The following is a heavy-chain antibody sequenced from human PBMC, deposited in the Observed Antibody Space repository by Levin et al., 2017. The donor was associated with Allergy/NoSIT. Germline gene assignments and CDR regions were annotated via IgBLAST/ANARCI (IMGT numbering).Heavy chain of an antibody. CDR2: ISSRSSTI. D-gene: IGHD4-17*01. Sequence: GESLKISCAASGFTFSSYSMNWVRQAPGKGLEWVSYISSRSSTIYYADSVKGRFTISRDNAKNSLYLQMNSLRDEDTAVYYCARQGAVTAPYYYYGMDVWGQGTTVTVSS. CDR3: ARQGAVTAPYYYYGMDV. CDR1: GFTFSSYS. J-gene: IGHJ6*02. V-gene: IGHV3-48*02.